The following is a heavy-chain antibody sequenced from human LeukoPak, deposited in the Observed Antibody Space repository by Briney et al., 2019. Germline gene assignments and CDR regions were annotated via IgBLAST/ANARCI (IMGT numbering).Heavy chain of an antibody. CDR3: ARETYYYGSGSYSSGAFDI. J-gene: IGHJ3*02. CDR2: IYSGGST. D-gene: IGHD3-10*01. CDR1: GFTFDDYA. Sequence: GGSLRLSCAASGFTFDDYAMHWVRQAPGKGLEWVSVIYSGGSTYYADSVKGRFTISRDNSKNTLYLQMNSLRAEDTAVYYCARETYYYGSGSYSSGAFDIWGQGTMVTVSS. V-gene: IGHV3-53*01.